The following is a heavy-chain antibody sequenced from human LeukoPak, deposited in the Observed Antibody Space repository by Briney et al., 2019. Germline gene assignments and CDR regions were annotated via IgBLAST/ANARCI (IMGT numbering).Heavy chain of an antibody. CDR1: GYTFTGYY. D-gene: IGHD5-12*01. CDR2: ISAYNGNT. CDR3: ARAWSGYSGYDYAAY. V-gene: IGHV1-18*04. J-gene: IGHJ4*02. Sequence: ASVKVSCKASGYTFTGYYMHWVRQAPGQGLEWMGWISAYNGNTNYAQKLQGRVTMTTDTSTSTAYMELRSLRSDDTAVYYCARAWSGYSGYDYAAYWGQGTLVTVSS.